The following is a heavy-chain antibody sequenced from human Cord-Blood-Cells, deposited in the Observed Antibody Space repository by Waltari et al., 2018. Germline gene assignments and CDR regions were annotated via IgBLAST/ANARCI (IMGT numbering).Heavy chain of an antibody. CDR2: IYYSGST. CDR1: GGSISSSSYY. V-gene: IGHV4-39*01. D-gene: IGHD5-12*01. CDR3: ARQRRFASGPTVATIDY. Sequence: QLQLQESGPGLVKPSETLSLTCTVSGGSISSSSYYWGWIRQPPGKGRGWIGSIYYSGSTYYNPSLKSRVTISEDTSKNQFSLKLSSVTAADTAVYYCARQRRFASGPTVATIDYWGQGTLVTVSS. J-gene: IGHJ4*02.